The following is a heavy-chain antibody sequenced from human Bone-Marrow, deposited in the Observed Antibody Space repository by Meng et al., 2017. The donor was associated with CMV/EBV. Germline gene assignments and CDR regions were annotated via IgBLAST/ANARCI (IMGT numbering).Heavy chain of an antibody. CDR2: IIPILGIA. CDR3: AEGSSSSLG. Sequence: SVKVSCKASGGTFSSYTIIWVRQAPGQGLEWMGRIIPILGIANYAQKFQGRVTITADKSTSTAYMELSSLRSEDTAVYYRAEGSSSSLGWGQGTLVTVSS. D-gene: IGHD6-6*01. J-gene: IGHJ4*02. V-gene: IGHV1-69*02. CDR1: GGTFSSYT.